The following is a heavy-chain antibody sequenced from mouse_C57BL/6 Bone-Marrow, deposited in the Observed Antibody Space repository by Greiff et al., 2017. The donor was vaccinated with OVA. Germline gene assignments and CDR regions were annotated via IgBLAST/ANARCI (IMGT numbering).Heavy chain of an antibody. J-gene: IGHJ2*01. CDR1: GFSLSTSGMG. CDR3: ARRAPSLYDGYYYFDY. Sequence: QVTLKESGPGILQSSQTLSLTCSFSGFSLSTSGMGVSWIRQPSGKGLEWLAHIYWDDDKRYNPSLKSRLTISKDTTRNQVFLKITSVDTADTATYYGARRAPSLYDGYYYFDYWGQGTTLTVSS. CDR2: IYWDDDK. D-gene: IGHD2-3*01. V-gene: IGHV8-12*01.